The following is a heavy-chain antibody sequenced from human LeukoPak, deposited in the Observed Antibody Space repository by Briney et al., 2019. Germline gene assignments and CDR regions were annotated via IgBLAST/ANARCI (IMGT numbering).Heavy chain of an antibody. D-gene: IGHD3-22*01. Sequence: PSETLSLTCTVSGDSINRGNNYWSWVRQPAGKGPEWIWHIYSSGTTNYNHSLKSRVTMSVDTSKNQFSLKLTSVTAADTAVYYCAREAGSYDSSGYYSLYYSLDYWGQGTLVTVSS. V-gene: IGHV4-61*09. J-gene: IGHJ4*02. CDR2: IYSSGTT. CDR1: GDSINRGNNY. CDR3: AREAGSYDSSGYYSLYYSLDY.